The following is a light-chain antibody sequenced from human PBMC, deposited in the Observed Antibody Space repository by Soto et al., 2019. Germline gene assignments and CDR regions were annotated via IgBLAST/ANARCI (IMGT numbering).Light chain of an antibody. CDR2: EVS. Sequence: QSALTQPASVSGSPGQSITISCTGTSSDVGGYNYVSWYQHHPGKVPKLMIYEVSNRPLGISNRFSGSKSDNTASLTISGLRSEDEADYYCSSYTTGYTQVFGGGTKLTVL. J-gene: IGLJ2*01. CDR3: SSYTTGYTQV. CDR1: SSDVGGYNY. V-gene: IGLV2-14*01.